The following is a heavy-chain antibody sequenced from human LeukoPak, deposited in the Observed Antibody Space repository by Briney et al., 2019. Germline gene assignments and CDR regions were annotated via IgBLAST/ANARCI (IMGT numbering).Heavy chain of an antibody. CDR3: ARADDYYDSSGYYAH. D-gene: IGHD3-22*01. CDR2: INPNSGGT. Sequence: GASVKVSCKASGYTFTGYYIHWVRQAPAQGLEWMGRINPNSGGTNNAQKFQGRVTMTRDTSISTAYMELSRLRSDDTAVYYCARADDYYDSSGYYAHWGQGTLVTVSS. CDR1: GYTFTGYY. J-gene: IGHJ4*02. V-gene: IGHV1-2*06.